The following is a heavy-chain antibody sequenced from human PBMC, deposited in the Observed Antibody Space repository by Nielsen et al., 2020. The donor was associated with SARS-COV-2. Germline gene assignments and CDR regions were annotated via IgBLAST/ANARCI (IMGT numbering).Heavy chain of an antibody. Sequence: SVKVSCKASGGTFSSYAISWVRQAPGQGLEWMGGIIPIFGTANYAQKFQGRVTITADESTSTAYMELSSLRSEDTAVYCCARGGYPAVAPRDWSQGTLVTVSS. J-gene: IGHJ4*02. CDR2: IIPIFGTA. D-gene: IGHD6-19*01. CDR3: ARGGYPAVAPRD. V-gene: IGHV1-69*13. CDR1: GGTFSSYA.